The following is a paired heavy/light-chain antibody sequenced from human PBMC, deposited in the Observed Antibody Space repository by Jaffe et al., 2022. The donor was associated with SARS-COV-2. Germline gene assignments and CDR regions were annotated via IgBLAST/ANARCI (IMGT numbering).Light chain of an antibody. CDR2: DDS. Sequence: SYVLTQPPSVSVAPGQTARITCGGNNIGSKSVHWYQQKPGQAPVLVVYDDSDRPSGIPERFSGSNSGNTATLTISRVEAGDEADYYCQVWDSSSVVFGGGTKLTVL. CDR3: QVWDSSSVV. CDR1: NIGSKS. V-gene: IGLV3-21*02. J-gene: IGLJ2*01.
Heavy chain of an antibody. Sequence: QVQLVESGGGLVKPGGSLRLSCAASGFTFSDYYMSWIRQAPGKGLEWVSYISSSGSTIYYADSVKGRFTISRDNAKNSLYLQMNSLRAEDTAVYYCASGWAVVVEGSDAFDIWGQGTMVTVSS. J-gene: IGHJ3*02. CDR1: GFTFSDYY. V-gene: IGHV3-11*01. CDR2: ISSSGSTI. CDR3: ASGWAVVVEGSDAFDI. D-gene: IGHD2-15*01.